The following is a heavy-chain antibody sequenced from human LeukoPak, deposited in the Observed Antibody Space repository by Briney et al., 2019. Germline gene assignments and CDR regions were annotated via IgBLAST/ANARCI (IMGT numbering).Heavy chain of an antibody. CDR3: ARRVSSLDAFGI. Sequence: SETLSLTCTVSGGSISSSNYYWGWIRQPPGKGLEWIGNVYYGGNTYNNPSLKSRVTMSVDTSKNQFSLKLNSVTAADTAIYYCARRVSSLDAFGIWGQGTMVTVSS. CDR1: GGSISSSNYY. V-gene: IGHV4-39*01. J-gene: IGHJ3*02. CDR2: VYYGGNT. D-gene: IGHD2-15*01.